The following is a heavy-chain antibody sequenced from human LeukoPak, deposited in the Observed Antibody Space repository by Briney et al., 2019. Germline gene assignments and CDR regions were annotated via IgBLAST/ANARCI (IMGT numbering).Heavy chain of an antibody. CDR2: ISSGGGVT. CDR3: ARRDYFDY. J-gene: IGHJ4*02. Sequence: PGGSLRLSCAASGFTFSVYSMNWVRQAPGKGLEWVSFISSGGGVTYYADFVKGRFTISRDDAKNSLYLQMNSLRAEDTAVYYCARRDYFDYWGQGILVTVSS. V-gene: IGHV3-48*01. CDR1: GFTFSVYS.